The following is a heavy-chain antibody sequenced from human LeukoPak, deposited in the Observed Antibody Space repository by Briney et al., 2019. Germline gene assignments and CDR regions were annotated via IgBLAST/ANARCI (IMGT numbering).Heavy chain of an antibody. Sequence: PSETLSLTCAVYGGSFSGYYWSWIHQPPGKGLEWIGEINHSGSTNYNPSLKSRVTISVDTSKNQFSLKLSSVTAADTAVYYCARGLRHYDFWSGSRGMGYFDYWGQGTLVTVSS. CDR3: ARGLRHYDFWSGSRGMGYFDY. CDR2: INHSGST. J-gene: IGHJ4*02. D-gene: IGHD3-3*01. V-gene: IGHV4-34*01. CDR1: GGSFSGYY.